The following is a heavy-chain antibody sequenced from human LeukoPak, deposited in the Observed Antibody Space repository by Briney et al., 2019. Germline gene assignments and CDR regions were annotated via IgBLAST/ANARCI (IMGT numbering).Heavy chain of an antibody. V-gene: IGHV4-39*01. Sequence: SETLSLTCTVSGGSISSSYYYWGWIRQPPGKGLEWIGSIYYSGSTYYNPSLKSRVTISVDTSKNQFSLKLRSVTAADTAVYYCARGTYYYDSSGYYFDYWGQGTLVTVSS. D-gene: IGHD3-22*01. CDR1: GGSISSSYYY. J-gene: IGHJ4*02. CDR2: IYYSGST. CDR3: ARGTYYYDSSGYYFDY.